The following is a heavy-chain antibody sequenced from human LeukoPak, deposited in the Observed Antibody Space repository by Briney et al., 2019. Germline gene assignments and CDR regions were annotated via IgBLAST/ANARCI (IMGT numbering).Heavy chain of an antibody. CDR1: GGSISSGGYY. D-gene: IGHD6-6*01. Sequence: PSETLSLTCTVSGGSISSGGYYWSWIRQHPGKGLEWIGYIYYSGSTYYNPSLKSRVTISVDTSKNQFPLKLSSVTAADTAVYYCARGVGSSVLHVSLPNWFDPWGQGTLVTVSS. V-gene: IGHV4-31*03. CDR2: IYYSGST. J-gene: IGHJ5*02. CDR3: ARGVGSSVLHVSLPNWFDP.